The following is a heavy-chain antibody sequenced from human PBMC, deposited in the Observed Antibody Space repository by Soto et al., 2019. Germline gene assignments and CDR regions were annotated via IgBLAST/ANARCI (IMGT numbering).Heavy chain of an antibody. CDR1: GFTFSSYG. D-gene: IGHD5-18*01. Sequence: QVQLVESGGGVVQPGRSLRLSCAASGFTFSSYGMHWVRQAPGKGLEWVAVISYDGSNKYYADSVKGRFTISRDNSKNTLYLQMNSLRAEDTAVYYCAKDGPRGYSYGLDYWGQGTLVTVSS. CDR2: ISYDGSNK. CDR3: AKDGPRGYSYGLDY. J-gene: IGHJ4*02. V-gene: IGHV3-30*18.